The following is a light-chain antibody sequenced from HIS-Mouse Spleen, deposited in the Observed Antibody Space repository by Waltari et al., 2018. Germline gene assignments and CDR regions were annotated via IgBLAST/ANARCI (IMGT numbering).Light chain of an antibody. J-gene: IGLJ3*02. CDR2: KDS. CDR1: ALPTKY. CDR3: LSADSSGTWV. V-gene: IGLV3-16*01. Sequence: SYELTQPPSVSVSLGQMARITCSGAALPTKYAYWYQQKPGQFPVLVIYKDSERPSGIPERFSGSSSGTIVTLTISGVQAEDEADYYCLSADSSGTWVFGGGTKLTVL.